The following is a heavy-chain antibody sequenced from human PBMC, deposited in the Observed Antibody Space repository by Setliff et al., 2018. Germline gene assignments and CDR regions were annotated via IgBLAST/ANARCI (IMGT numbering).Heavy chain of an antibody. CDR1: GGSVSSDY. Sequence: SETLSLTCTVSGGSVSSDYWTWIRQPPGKGLEWIGYVYYTGTTNYNPSLKSRVAISIDTSKKQLSLKLSSVTAADTAIYYCARSLGCSGGSCYPIDAFDLWGQGTLVTVSS. V-gene: IGHV4-59*02. J-gene: IGHJ3*01. D-gene: IGHD2-15*01. CDR3: ARSLGCSGGSCYPIDAFDL. CDR2: VYYTGTT.